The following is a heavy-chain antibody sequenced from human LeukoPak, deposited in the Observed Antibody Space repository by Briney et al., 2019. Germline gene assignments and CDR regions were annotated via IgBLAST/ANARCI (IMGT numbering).Heavy chain of an antibody. V-gene: IGHV3-23*01. CDR2: ISGSGGST. J-gene: IGHJ6*03. CDR3: AKTSEGHYYYYMDV. Sequence: GGSLRLSCAASGFTFSSYAMSWVRQAPGKGLEWVSAISGSGGSTYYADPVKGRFTISRDNSKNTLYLQMNSLRAEDTAVYYCAKTSEGHYYYYMDVWGKGTTVTVSS. CDR1: GFTFSSYA.